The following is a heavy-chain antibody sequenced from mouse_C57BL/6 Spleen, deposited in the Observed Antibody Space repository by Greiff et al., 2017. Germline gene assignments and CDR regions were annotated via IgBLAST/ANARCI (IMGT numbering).Heavy chain of an antibody. J-gene: IGHJ1*03. CDR3: AGYGNYVGYFDV. D-gene: IGHD2-10*02. Sequence: QVHVKQPGAELVKPGASVKVSCKASGYTFTSYWMHWVKQRPGQGLEWIGRIHPSDSDTNYNQKFKGKATLTVDKSSSTAYMQLSSLTSEDSAVYYCAGYGNYVGYFDVWGTGTTVTVSS. CDR1: GYTFTSYW. CDR2: IHPSDSDT. V-gene: IGHV1-74*01.